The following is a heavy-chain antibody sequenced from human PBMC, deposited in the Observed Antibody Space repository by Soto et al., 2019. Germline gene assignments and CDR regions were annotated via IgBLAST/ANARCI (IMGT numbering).Heavy chain of an antibody. Sequence: ASVKVSCKAPGYTFTGNAIHWVRQAPGQRLEWMGCFNPDDGETIYSQKFQGRVTMTRDTSTDTAYMELSSLRSEDTAVYYCAARRGRDYYYSPGMDDWGQGTTVTVSS. CDR2: FNPDDGET. V-gene: IGHV1-24*01. J-gene: IGHJ6*02. CDR1: GYTFTGNA. CDR3: AARRGRDYYYSPGMDD.